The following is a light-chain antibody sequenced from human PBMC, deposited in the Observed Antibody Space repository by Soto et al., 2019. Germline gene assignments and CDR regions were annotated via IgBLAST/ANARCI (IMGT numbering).Light chain of an antibody. CDR3: QQRSNWPIT. CDR2: GAS. J-gene: IGKJ5*01. V-gene: IGKV3-11*01. Sequence: IVLTQSPSSLSSSLGDTVTLSCRASQSIGTVLAWYQQKPGPAPRLLIYGASDLATGIPARFSGSGSRTDFTLTISSLEPEDFAIYYCQQRSNWPITFGQGTRLEIK. CDR1: QSIGTV.